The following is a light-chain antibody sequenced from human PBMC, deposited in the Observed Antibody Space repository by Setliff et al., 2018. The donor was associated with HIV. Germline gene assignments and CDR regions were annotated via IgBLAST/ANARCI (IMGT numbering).Light chain of an antibody. CDR3: ISYAGSKTPYV. CDR1: SNDVGGYDY. Sequence: QSALAQPPSASGSPGHSFTISCTVTSNDVGGYDYVSWYQQHPGKAPKLMIYEVTERPSGVPDRFSGSKSDNTASLTVSGLQAEDEADYYCISYAGSKTPYVFGTGTKVTVL. V-gene: IGLV2-8*01. CDR2: EVT. J-gene: IGLJ1*01.